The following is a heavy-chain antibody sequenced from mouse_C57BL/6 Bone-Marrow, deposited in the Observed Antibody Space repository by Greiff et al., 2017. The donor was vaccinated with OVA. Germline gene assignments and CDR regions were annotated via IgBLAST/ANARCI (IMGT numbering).Heavy chain of an antibody. V-gene: IGHV5-4*01. CDR2: ISDGGSYT. CDR1: GFTFSSYA. D-gene: IGHD4-1*01. Sequence: EVQLVESGGGLVKPGGSLKLSCAASGFTFSSYAMSWVRQTPEKRLEWVATISDGGSYTYYPDNVKGRFTISRDNAKNNLYLQMSHLKSDDTAMYYCARDRAGTRYFDVWGTGTTVTVSS. J-gene: IGHJ1*03. CDR3: ARDRAGTRYFDV.